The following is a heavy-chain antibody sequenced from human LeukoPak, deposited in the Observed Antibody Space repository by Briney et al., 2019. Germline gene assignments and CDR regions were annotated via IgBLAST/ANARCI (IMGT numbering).Heavy chain of an antibody. CDR1: GFTFSSYA. J-gene: IGHJ4*02. CDR3: ARDPAFGSGCFDY. V-gene: IGHV3-30-3*01. Sequence: GGSLRLSCAASGFTFSSYAMHWVRQAPGKGLEWVAVISYDGSNKYYADSVKGRFTISRDNSKNTPYLQMNSLRAEDTAVYYCARDPAFGSGCFDYWGQGTLVTVSS. D-gene: IGHD6-19*01. CDR2: ISYDGSNK.